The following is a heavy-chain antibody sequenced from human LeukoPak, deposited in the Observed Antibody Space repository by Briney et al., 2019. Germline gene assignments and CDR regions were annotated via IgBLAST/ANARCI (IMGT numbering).Heavy chain of an antibody. CDR1: GFTFSSNS. V-gene: IGHV3-48*04. CDR3: AREGGDYGDY. D-gene: IGHD3-16*01. J-gene: IGHJ4*02. CDR2: ISGSGSSI. Sequence: GGSLRLSCAASGFTFSSNSMNWVRQAPGKGLEWVSYISGSGSSIYYADSVKGRFTISRDNAKNSLYLQMSSLRAEDTAVYYCAREGGDYGDYWGQGTLVTVSS.